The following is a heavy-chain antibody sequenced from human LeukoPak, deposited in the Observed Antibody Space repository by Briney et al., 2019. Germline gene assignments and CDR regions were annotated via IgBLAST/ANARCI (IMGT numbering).Heavy chain of an antibody. CDR3: ARDYLGGNPDAFDI. CDR2: IYYSGGT. V-gene: IGHV4-39*07. CDR1: GDSISSSSYY. Sequence: SETLSLTCTVSGDSISSSSYYWGWIRQPPGKGLEWFGSIYYSGGTDYNPSLNGRVTISVATSKNQFSLKLSSVTAADTAVYYCARDYLGGNPDAFDIWGQGTMVTVSS. J-gene: IGHJ3*02. D-gene: IGHD4-23*01.